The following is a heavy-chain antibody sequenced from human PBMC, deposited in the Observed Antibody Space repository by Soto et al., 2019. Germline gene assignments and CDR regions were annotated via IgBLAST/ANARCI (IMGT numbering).Heavy chain of an antibody. J-gene: IGHJ6*02. CDR1: GGSISIGGYY. Sequence: PSETLSLTCTVSGGSISIGGYYWSWIRQHPGKGLEWIGYIYYSGSTYYNPSLKSRVTISVDTSKNQFSLKLSSVTAADTAVYYCASLSIAARPRWYYGMDVWGQGTTVTVSS. V-gene: IGHV4-31*03. CDR2: IYYSGST. D-gene: IGHD6-6*01. CDR3: ASLSIAARPRWYYGMDV.